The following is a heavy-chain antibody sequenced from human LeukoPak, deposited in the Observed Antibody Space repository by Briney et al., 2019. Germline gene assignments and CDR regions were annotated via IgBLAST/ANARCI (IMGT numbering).Heavy chain of an antibody. CDR2: ISYDGSNK. Sequence: GGSLRLSCAASGFTFSSYAMHWVRQAPGKGLEWVAVISYDGSNKYYADSVKGRFTISRDNSKNTLYLQMNSLRAEDTAVYYCASSRRVGAIGYWGQGTPVTVSS. D-gene: IGHD1-26*01. V-gene: IGHV3-30*04. J-gene: IGHJ4*02. CDR3: ASSRRVGAIGY. CDR1: GFTFSSYA.